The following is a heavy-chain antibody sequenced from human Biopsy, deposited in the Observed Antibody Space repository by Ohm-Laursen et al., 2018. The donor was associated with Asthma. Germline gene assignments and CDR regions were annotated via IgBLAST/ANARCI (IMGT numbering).Heavy chain of an antibody. D-gene: IGHD3-3*01. J-gene: IGHJ4*02. CDR3: ASQSSGPDFWSGYYYFDY. Sequence: SLRLSCAASGFTFSSYGMHWVHQAPGKGLEWVAVISYDGSNKYYADSVKGRFTISRDNSKNTLYLQMNSLRAGDTAVYYCASQSSGPDFWSGYYYFDYWGQGTLVTVSS. CDR2: ISYDGSNK. V-gene: IGHV3-30*03. CDR1: GFTFSSYG.